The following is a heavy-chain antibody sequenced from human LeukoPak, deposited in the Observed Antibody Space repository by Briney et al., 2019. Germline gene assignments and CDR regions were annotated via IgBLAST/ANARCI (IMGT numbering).Heavy chain of an antibody. J-gene: IGHJ5*02. D-gene: IGHD6-6*01. CDR3: ARDAVSIAARLEKTGEFRSFINWFDP. V-gene: IGHV3-30*04. CDR1: GFTFSSYP. Sequence: GGSLRLSCAASGFTFSSYPVHWVRQAPGKGLEWVTLISYDGSNKYYADSVKGRFTISRDNSKNTLYLQMNSLRAEDTAVYYCARDAVSIAARLEKTGEFRSFINWFDPWGQGTLVTVSS. CDR2: ISYDGSNK.